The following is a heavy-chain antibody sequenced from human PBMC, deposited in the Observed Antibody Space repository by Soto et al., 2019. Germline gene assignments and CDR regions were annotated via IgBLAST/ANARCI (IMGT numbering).Heavy chain of an antibody. Sequence: PSETLSLTCTVSGVSITTGDCYWSWIRQPPGKGLEWIGYISYSGNTNYNPSLKSRLTISVDTSKNQFSLKLSSVTAADTAVYYCARDFYGSGSYKDYYYYYMDVWGKGTTVTVSS. CDR2: ISYSGNT. J-gene: IGHJ6*03. CDR3: ARDFYGSGSYKDYYYYYMDV. CDR1: GVSITTGDCY. V-gene: IGHV4-30-4*02. D-gene: IGHD3-10*01.